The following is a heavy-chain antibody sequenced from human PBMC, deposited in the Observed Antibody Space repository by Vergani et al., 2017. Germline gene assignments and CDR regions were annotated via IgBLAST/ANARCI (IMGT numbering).Heavy chain of an antibody. CDR1: GFTFDDYG. Sequence: EVQLVESGGGVVRPGGSLRLSFAASGFTFDDYGMSWVRQAPGKGLEWVSGINWNGGSTGYADSVKGRFTISRDNAKNSLYLQMNSLRAEDTALYHCARREPYYYDSSGYYFLGYWGQGTLVTVSS. CDR3: ARREPYYYDSSGYYFLGY. CDR2: INWNGGST. V-gene: IGHV3-20*02. J-gene: IGHJ4*02. D-gene: IGHD3-22*01.